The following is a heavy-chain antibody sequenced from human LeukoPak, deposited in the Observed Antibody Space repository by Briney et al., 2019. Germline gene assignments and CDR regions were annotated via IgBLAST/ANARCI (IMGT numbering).Heavy chain of an antibody. D-gene: IGHD4-17*01. CDR2: INPSGGST. CDR1: GYTFTSYY. V-gene: IGHV1-46*01. CDR3: ARAFMTTVTKLDY. Sequence: GGSLRLSCAASGYTFTSYYMHWVRQAPGQGLEWMGIINPSGGSTSYAQKFQGRVTMTRDTSTSTVYMELSSLRSEDTAVYYCARAFMTTVTKLDYWGQGTLVTVSS. J-gene: IGHJ4*02.